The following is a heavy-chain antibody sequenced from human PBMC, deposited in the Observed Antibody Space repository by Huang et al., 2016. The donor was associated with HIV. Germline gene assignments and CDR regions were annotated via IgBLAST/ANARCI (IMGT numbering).Heavy chain of an antibody. V-gene: IGHV3-7*01. Sequence: VEYGGRSVQPGGSIKLSCVGSTFTFGAYGMSWVRQPQGQGRGEDANMKHDESEKYYVDSVKGRFNISRDNARKVLFLEIDDLRVEDTAIYFCATKTAGMDIWGQGTTVTVSS. J-gene: IGHJ6*02. CDR3: ATKTAGMDI. D-gene: IGHD1-7*01. CDR2: MKHDESEK. CDR1: TFTFGAYG.